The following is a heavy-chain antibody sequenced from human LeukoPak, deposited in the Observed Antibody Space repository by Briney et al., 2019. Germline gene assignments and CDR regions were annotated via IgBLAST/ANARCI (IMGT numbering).Heavy chain of an antibody. CDR1: GFTFSDYY. CDR3: ARTTLWLGFDY. CDR2: ISSSGSTI. D-gene: IGHD3-10*01. Sequence: GGSLRLSCAASGFTFSDYYMSWIRQAPGKALEWVSYISSSGSTIYYADSVKGRFTTSRDNAKNSLYLQMNSLRAEDTAVYYCARTTLWLGFDYWGQGTLVTVSS. V-gene: IGHV3-11*01. J-gene: IGHJ4*02.